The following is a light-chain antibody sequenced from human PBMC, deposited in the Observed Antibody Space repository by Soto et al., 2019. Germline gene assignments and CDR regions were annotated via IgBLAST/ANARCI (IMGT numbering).Light chain of an antibody. V-gene: IGKV1-39*01. CDR3: QQTSSTPPLT. CDR2: AAS. Sequence: DIPMTQSPSSLSASVGDRVSITCRASQGIASNYLKWYQQKPGKAPNLLISAASIFQSGAPSRFSGSGSGTDFTLPIISLQPEDFATYYYQQTSSTPPLTFGQGTKVEIK. J-gene: IGKJ1*01. CDR1: QGIASNY.